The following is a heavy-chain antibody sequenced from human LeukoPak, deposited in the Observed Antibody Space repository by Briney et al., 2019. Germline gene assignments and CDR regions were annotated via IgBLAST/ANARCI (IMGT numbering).Heavy chain of an antibody. CDR1: GFTFSSYA. CDR3: AGGVSGWYLD. Sequence: GGSLRLSCAASGFTFSSYAMHWVRQAPGKGLEYVSAISSNGGSTYYANSVKGRFTISRDNSKNTLYLQMGSLRAEDMAVYYCAGGVSGWYLDWGQGTLVTVSS. J-gene: IGHJ4*02. V-gene: IGHV3-64*01. CDR2: ISSNGGST. D-gene: IGHD6-19*01.